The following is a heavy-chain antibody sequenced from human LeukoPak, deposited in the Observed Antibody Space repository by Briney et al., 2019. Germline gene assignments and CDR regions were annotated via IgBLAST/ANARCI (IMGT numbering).Heavy chain of an antibody. Sequence: GESLQISCKGSGARFTTYWIGWVRQLPGRGLEWMGIIYLGDSDTRYSPSFQGQVTISADKSINTAYLQWSSLNASDTAMYYCVRHRNWNYDYWGQGTLVTVSS. CDR3: VRHRNWNYDY. D-gene: IGHD1-1*01. CDR1: GARFTTYW. CDR2: IYLGDSDT. J-gene: IGHJ4*02. V-gene: IGHV5-51*01.